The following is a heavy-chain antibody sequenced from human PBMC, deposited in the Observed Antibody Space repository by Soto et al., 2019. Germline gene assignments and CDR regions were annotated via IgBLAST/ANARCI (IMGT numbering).Heavy chain of an antibody. D-gene: IGHD6-19*01. J-gene: IGHJ4*02. Sequence: PGGSLRLSCSASGFTFSSYAMHWVRQAPGKGLEYASTISSNGGSTYYADSVKGRFTISRDNSKNTLYLQMSSLRTEDTAVFYCVTHSSAWYFDYWGPGTLHSVSS. CDR3: VTHSSAWYFDY. CDR1: GFTFSSYA. V-gene: IGHV3-64D*06. CDR2: ISSNGGST.